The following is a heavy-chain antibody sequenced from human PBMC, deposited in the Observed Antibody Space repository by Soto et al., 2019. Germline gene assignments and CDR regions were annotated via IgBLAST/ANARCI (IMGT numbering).Heavy chain of an antibody. D-gene: IGHD6-13*01. V-gene: IGHV1-69*12. CDR2: IIPIFGTA. J-gene: IGHJ4*02. Sequence: QVQLVQSGAEVKKRGSSVKVSCKASGGTFSSYAISWVGQAPGQGLEWMGGIIPIFGTANYAQKFQGRVTITADESTSAAYMELSSLRSEDTAVHYCARDVIAAAGTAGWGQGTLVTVSS. CDR1: GGTFSSYA. CDR3: ARDVIAAAGTAG.